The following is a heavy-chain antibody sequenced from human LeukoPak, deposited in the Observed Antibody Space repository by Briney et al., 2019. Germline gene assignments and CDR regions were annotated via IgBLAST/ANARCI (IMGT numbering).Heavy chain of an antibody. CDR3: ARPYCSGGGCYSDVFDI. D-gene: IGHD2-15*01. CDR2: IYYSGST. Sequence: SETLSLTCTVSGGSTSSYYWSWIRQPPGKGLEWIGYIYYSGSTNYNPSLKSRVTISVDTSKNQFSLKLSSVTAADTAVYYCARPYCSGGGCYSDVFDIWGQGTMVTVSS. CDR1: GGSTSSYY. V-gene: IGHV4-59*01. J-gene: IGHJ3*02.